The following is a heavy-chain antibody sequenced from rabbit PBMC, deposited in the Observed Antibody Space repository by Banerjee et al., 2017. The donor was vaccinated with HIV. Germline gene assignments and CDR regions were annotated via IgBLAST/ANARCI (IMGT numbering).Heavy chain of an antibody. J-gene: IGHJ4*01. CDR1: GFDFSSYY. D-gene: IGHD6-1*01. CDR2: IYGGSGST. CDR3: ASYYSDGYAGDAYATGGYYFNL. V-gene: IGHV1S7*01. Sequence: QLKETGGGLVQPWGSLTLSCKASGFDFSSYYMSWVRQAPGKGLEWIGIIYGGSGSTDYASWVNGRFTISSDNAQNTVDLQMNSLTAADTATYFCASYYSDGYAGDAYATGGYYFNLWGPGTGHRL.